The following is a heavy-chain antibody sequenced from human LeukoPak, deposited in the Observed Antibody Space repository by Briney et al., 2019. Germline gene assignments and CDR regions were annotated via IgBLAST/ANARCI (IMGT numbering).Heavy chain of an antibody. CDR1: GFTFSSYA. CDR3: AKVHDFWSGYYMERYFDF. D-gene: IGHD3-3*01. V-gene: IGHV3-23*01. Sequence: GGSLRLSCAASGFTFSSYAMSWVRLAPGKGLEWVSGISGSGGNTYYADYVKGRFTISRDSSKNTLYLQMTSLRAEDTAVYYCAKVHDFWSGYYMERYFDFWGQGTLVTVSS. J-gene: IGHJ4*02. CDR2: ISGSGGNT.